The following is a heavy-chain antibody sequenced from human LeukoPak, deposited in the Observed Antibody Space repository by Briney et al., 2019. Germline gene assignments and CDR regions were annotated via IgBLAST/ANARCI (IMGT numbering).Heavy chain of an antibody. CDR2: IDPSDSYT. V-gene: IGHV5-10-1*01. J-gene: IGHJ4*02. CDR3: ARSYSGYDYLDY. Sequence: ESLKISCRGSGYSFPSYWITWVRQMPGKGLEWMGRIDPSDSYTNYSPSFQGHVTISAGKSISTAYLQWSSLKASDTAMYYCARSYSGYDYLDYWGQGTLVTVSS. CDR1: GYSFPSYW. D-gene: IGHD5-12*01.